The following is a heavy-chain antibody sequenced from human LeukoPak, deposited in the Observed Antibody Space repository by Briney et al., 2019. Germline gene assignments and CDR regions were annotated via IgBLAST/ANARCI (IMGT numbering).Heavy chain of an antibody. Sequence: GESLKISCKGSGYSFTSYWIGWVRQMPGKGLEWMGIIYPGDSDTRYSPSFQGQVTISADKSISTAYLQWSSLKASDTAMYYCARQPSVHGYSYGYPDYWGQGTLVTVSS. V-gene: IGHV5-51*01. CDR2: IYPGDSDT. CDR1: GYSFTSYW. CDR3: ARQPSVHGYSYGYPDY. D-gene: IGHD5-18*01. J-gene: IGHJ4*02.